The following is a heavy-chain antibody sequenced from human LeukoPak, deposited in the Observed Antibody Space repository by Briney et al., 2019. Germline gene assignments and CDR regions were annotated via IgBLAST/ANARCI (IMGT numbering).Heavy chain of an antibody. CDR1: GFTFSDYS. D-gene: IGHD3-10*01. Sequence: GGSLRLFCAASGFTFSDYSMSWIRQAPGKGLEWGSYISSGGISIYYADSVKGRFTISRDNAKNSLSLQMNSLRAEDTAVYYCARARDYYGAGDHWGQGTLVAVSS. CDR2: ISSGGISI. V-gene: IGHV3-11*01. CDR3: ARARDYYGAGDH. J-gene: IGHJ4*02.